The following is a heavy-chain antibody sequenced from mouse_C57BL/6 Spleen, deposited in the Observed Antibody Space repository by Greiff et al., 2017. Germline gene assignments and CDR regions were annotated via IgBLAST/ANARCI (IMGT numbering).Heavy chain of an antibody. Sequence: VQLKQPGAELVMPGASVKLSCKASGYTFTSYWMHWVKQRPGQGLEWIGEIDPSDSYTNYNQKFKGKSTLTVDKSSSTAYMQLSSLTSEDSAVYYCARGDFDVWGKGTTVTVSS. CDR2: IDPSDSYT. V-gene: IGHV1-69*01. CDR1: GYTFTSYW. J-gene: IGHJ1*03. CDR3: ARGDFDV.